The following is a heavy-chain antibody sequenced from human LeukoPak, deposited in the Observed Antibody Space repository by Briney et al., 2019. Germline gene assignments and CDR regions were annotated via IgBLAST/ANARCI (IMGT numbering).Heavy chain of an antibody. J-gene: IGHJ4*02. D-gene: IGHD3-10*01. CDR2: ISGSGGST. CDR3: AKGRNYYGSGRPDY. CDR1: GGSIGSRYYY. V-gene: IGHV3-23*01. Sequence: ETLSLTCTVSGGSIGSRYYYWGWIRQPPGKGLEWVSAISGSGGSTYYADSVKGRFTISRDNSKNTLYLQMNSLRAEDTAVYYCAKGRNYYGSGRPDYWGQGTLVTVSS.